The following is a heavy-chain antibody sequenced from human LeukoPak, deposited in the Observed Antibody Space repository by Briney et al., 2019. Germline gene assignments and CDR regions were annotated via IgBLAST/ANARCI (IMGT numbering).Heavy chain of an antibody. D-gene: IGHD3-10*01. CDR1: GGSISSSSYY. Sequence: SETLSLTCTVSGGSISSSSYYWGWIRQPPGKGLEWIGSIYYSGSTYYNPSLKRRVTISVDTSKNQFSLKLSSVTAADTAVYYCARQLWFGELLPNWFDPWGQGTLVTVSS. V-gene: IGHV4-39*01. CDR3: ARQLWFGELLPNWFDP. CDR2: IYYSGST. J-gene: IGHJ5*02.